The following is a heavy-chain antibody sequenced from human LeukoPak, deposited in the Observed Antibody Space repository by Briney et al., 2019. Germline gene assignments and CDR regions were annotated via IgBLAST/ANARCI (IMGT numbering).Heavy chain of an antibody. CDR3: TTAPSPVPSYYYYYMDV. V-gene: IGHV3-15*01. J-gene: IGHJ6*03. Sequence: GGSLRLSCEASGFTFSNDWMSWVRQAPGKGLEGVGRIRGNTEGRTTDYSAPVKGRFTISRDDSKNTLYLQMNSLKTEDTAVYYCTTAPSPVPSYYYYYMDVWGKGTTVTVSS. CDR1: GFTFSNDW. CDR2: IRGNTEGRTT.